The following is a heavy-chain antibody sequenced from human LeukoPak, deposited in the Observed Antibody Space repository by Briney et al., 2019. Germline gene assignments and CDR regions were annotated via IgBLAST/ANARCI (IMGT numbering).Heavy chain of an antibody. CDR1: GCTFTSYA. CDR3: ARDLVGRSSVPEEWFDP. D-gene: IGHD6-19*01. CDR2: INAGNGNT. V-gene: IGHV1-3*01. Sequence: ASVKVSCKASGCTFTSYAMHWVRQAPGQRLEWMGWINAGNGNTKYSQKFQGRVTITRDTSASTAYMELSSLRSEDTAVYYCARDLVGRSSVPEEWFDPWGQGTLVTVSS. J-gene: IGHJ5*02.